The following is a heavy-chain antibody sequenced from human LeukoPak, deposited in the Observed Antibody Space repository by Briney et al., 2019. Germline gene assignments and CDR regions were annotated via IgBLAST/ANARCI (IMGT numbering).Heavy chain of an antibody. CDR2: IYHIGYT. V-gene: IGHV4-39*07. J-gene: IGHJ4*02. D-gene: IGHD3-22*01. Sequence: SETLSLTCTVSGGSISSTTYYWGWIRQPPGKGLEWIGTIYHIGYTYYNPSLKSRVTISVDTSKNQFSLKLSSVTAADTAVYYCAAYYDSSGYFDYWGQGTLVTVSS. CDR1: GGSISSTTYY. CDR3: AAYYDSSGYFDY.